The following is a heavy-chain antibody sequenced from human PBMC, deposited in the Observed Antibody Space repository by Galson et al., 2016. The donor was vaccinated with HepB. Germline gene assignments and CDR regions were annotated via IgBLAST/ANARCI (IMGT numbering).Heavy chain of an antibody. Sequence: QSGAEVKKPGESLKISCKGSGYSFTSYWIGWLRQVPGKGLEGMGIIYPGDSDTRYSPSFQGQVPISADKSISTAYLQWSSLTASDTAMYYCSSLLGRDSSGYFGYWGQGTLVTVSS. J-gene: IGHJ4*02. CDR1: GYSFTSYW. D-gene: IGHD3-22*01. CDR3: SSLLGRDSSGYFGY. CDR2: IYPGDSDT. V-gene: IGHV5-51*01.